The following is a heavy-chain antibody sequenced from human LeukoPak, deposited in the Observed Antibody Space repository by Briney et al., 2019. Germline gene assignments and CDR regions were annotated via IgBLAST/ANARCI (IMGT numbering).Heavy chain of an antibody. V-gene: IGHV3-23*01. CDR3: AKTPPSLTGRYWYFDL. J-gene: IGHJ2*01. Sequence: PGGSLRLSCAASGFAFSSYAMSWVRQAPGKGLEWVSAISGSGGSTYYADSVKGRFTISRDNSKNTLYLQMNSLRAEDTAVYYCAKTPPSLTGRYWYFDLWGRGTLVTVSS. CDR2: ISGSGGST. D-gene: IGHD1-26*01. CDR1: GFAFSSYA.